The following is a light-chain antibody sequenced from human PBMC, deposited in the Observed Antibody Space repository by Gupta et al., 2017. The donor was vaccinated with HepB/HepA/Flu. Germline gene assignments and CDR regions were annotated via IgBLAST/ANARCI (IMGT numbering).Light chain of an antibody. CDR2: DAS. V-gene: IGKV3D-11*02. J-gene: IGKJ2*01. CDR1: QSVRNY. Sequence: DIVLTQSPATLSLSPGERATLSCRASQSVRNYLAWYQQKPGQAPRLLIYDASNRATDIPARFSGSGPGPDFTLTISSLEPEDVAIYYCQQRSDGPYTFGQGTKLEIK. CDR3: QQRSDGPYT.